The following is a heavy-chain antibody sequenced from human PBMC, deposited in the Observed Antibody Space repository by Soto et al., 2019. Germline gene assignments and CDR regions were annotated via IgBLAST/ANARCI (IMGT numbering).Heavy chain of an antibody. CDR2: ISGSGGST. CDR1: GFTFSSYA. CDR3: AKVGQYGDYVDY. J-gene: IGHJ4*02. D-gene: IGHD4-17*01. V-gene: IGHV3-23*01. Sequence: EVQLLESGGGLVQPGGSLRLSCAASGFTFSSYAMSWVRQAPGKGLEWVSAISGSGGSTYYADSVKGRFTISRDNSKNTLYLQMNSLIAEDTAVYYCAKVGQYGDYVDYWGQGTLVTVSS.